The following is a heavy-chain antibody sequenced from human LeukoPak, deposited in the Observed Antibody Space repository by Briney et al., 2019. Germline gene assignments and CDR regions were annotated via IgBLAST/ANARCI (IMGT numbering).Heavy chain of an antibody. V-gene: IGHV3-21*01. CDR3: ASMVWGNYRLGDDAFDI. D-gene: IGHD3-16*02. J-gene: IGHJ3*02. CDR2: ISSSSSYI. CDR1: GFTFSSYS. Sequence: GGSLRLSCAASGFTFSSYSMNWVRQAPGKGLEWVSSISSSSSYIYYADSVKGRFTISRDNAKNSLYLQMNSLRAEDTAVYYCASMVWGNYRLGDDAFDIWGQGTMVTVSS.